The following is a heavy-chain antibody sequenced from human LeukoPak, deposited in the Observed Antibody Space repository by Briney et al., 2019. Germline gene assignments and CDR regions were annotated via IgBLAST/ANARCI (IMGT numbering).Heavy chain of an antibody. CDR1: GYTFTCYH. Sequence: ASVTVSCKASGYTFTCYHMHWVRQAPAPGLEWMGRINPNSGDTNYAQKFQGRVTMTRDTSISTAYMELSRLRSDDTAVYYCARDYCSSTSCLFDYWGQGTLVTVSS. D-gene: IGHD2-2*01. CDR2: INPNSGDT. J-gene: IGHJ4*02. CDR3: ARDYCSSTSCLFDY. V-gene: IGHV1-2*06.